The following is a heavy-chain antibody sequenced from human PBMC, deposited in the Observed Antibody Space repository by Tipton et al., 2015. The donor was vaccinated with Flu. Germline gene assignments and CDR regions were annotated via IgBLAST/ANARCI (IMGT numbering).Heavy chain of an antibody. V-gene: IGHV4-34*01. CDR3: ARELVVPAAISHGVSWFDP. J-gene: IGHJ5*02. CDR1: GGSFSGYY. Sequence: TLSLTCAVYGGSFSGYYWSWIRQPPGKGLEWIGEINHSGSTNCNPSLKSRVTISVDTSKNQFSLKLSSVTAADTAVYYCARELVVPAAISHGVSWFDPWGQGTLVTVSS. D-gene: IGHD2-2*01. CDR2: INHSGST.